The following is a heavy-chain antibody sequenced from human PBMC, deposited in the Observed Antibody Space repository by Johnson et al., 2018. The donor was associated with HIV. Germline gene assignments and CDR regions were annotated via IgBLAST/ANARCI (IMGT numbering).Heavy chain of an antibody. D-gene: IGHD2-15*01. CDR1: GFTVSSNY. CDR2: ISGSGGST. CDR3: ARGVVGAGDDAYDI. J-gene: IGHJ3*02. V-gene: IGHV3-23*04. Sequence: VQLVESGGALVQPGGSLRLSCAASGFTVSSNYMSWVRQAPGKGLEWVSAISGSGGSTYYADSVKGRFTISRDNSKNTLYLQMNSLRAEDTAVYYCARGVVGAGDDAYDIWGQGTMVTVSS.